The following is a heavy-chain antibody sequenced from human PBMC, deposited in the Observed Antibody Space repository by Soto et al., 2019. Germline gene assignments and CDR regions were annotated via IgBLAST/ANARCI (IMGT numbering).Heavy chain of an antibody. D-gene: IGHD1-1*01. J-gene: IGHJ4*02. V-gene: IGHV3-21*02. Sequence: EAELLESGGGLVKPGGSLRLSCAASGFSFSTYNMNWVRQAPGKGLEWVSSINGRSNYKYYTDSVKGRFTISRDHPKNSLDLQMDSLRVEDTAVYYCVRENGLVGSSSALDQWGQGTLVIVSS. CDR2: INGRSNYK. CDR1: GFSFSTYN. CDR3: VRENGLVGSSSALDQ.